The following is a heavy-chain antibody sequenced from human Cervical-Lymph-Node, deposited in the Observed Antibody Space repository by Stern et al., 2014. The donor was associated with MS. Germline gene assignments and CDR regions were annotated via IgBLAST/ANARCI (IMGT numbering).Heavy chain of an antibody. CDR3: ARGDSEAPIYYFDY. CDR2: ITPIFDTT. V-gene: IGHV1-69*01. CDR1: GGTFNNYA. D-gene: IGHD2-21*01. Sequence: QVPLVESGAEVKMPGSSVKVSCKTSGGTFNNYAISWVRQAPGQGLEWMGGITPIFDTTNYAQKLQGRITITADASTRTAYVELSSLRSDDTAMYYCARGDSEAPIYYFDYWGQGTLVTVSS. J-gene: IGHJ4*02.